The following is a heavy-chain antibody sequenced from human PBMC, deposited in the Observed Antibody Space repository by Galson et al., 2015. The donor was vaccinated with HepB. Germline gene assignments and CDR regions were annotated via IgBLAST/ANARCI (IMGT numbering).Heavy chain of an antibody. CDR1: GYSFTSYY. V-gene: IGHV5-10-1*01. Sequence: QSGAEVKQPGESLRISCKGSGYSFTSYYITWVRQMPGKGLEWMGRIRPGDSYAAYSPSFQGHVTISADTSISIAYLQWSSLKASDSAIYYCARHEEAAWGPGTLVTV. CDR2: IRPGDSYA. CDR3: ARHEEAA. J-gene: IGHJ5*02.